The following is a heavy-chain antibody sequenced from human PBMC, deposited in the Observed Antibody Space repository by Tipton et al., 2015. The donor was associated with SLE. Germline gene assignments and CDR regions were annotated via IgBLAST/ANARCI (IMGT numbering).Heavy chain of an antibody. CDR1: GGSISSHY. D-gene: IGHD1-20*01. V-gene: IGHV4-59*11. CDR3: ARDNWNDDENGMDV. J-gene: IGHJ6*02. Sequence: TLSLTCTVSGGSISSHYWSWIRQPPGKGLEWIGYIYYSGSTNYNPPLKSRVTISVDTSKNQFSLKLSSVTAADTAVYYCARDNWNDDENGMDVWGQGTTVTVSS. CDR2: IYYSGST.